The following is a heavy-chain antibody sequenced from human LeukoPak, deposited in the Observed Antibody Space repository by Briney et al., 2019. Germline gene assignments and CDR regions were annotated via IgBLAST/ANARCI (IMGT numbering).Heavy chain of an antibody. CDR1: GFTFSSYG. CDR3: AKDQLDGSGSYWEPIGAFDI. J-gene: IGHJ3*02. Sequence: PGGSLRLSCAASGFTFSSYGMSWVRQAPGKGLEWVSAISGSGGSTYYADSVKGRFTISRDNSKNTLYLQMNSLRAEDTAVYYCAKDQLDGSGSYWEPIGAFDIWGQGTMVTVSS. CDR2: ISGSGGST. D-gene: IGHD3-10*01. V-gene: IGHV3-23*01.